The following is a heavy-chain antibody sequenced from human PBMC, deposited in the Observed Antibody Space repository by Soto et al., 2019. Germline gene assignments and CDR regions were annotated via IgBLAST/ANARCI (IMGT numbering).Heavy chain of an antibody. CDR1: GGSFSGYY. V-gene: IGHV4-34*01. Sequence: QVQLQQWGAGLLKPSETLSLTCAAYGGSFSGYYWSWIRQPPGKGLEWIGEINHSGSTNYNPSLESRVTISVDTSKNQFSLKLSSVTAADTAVYYCARAGGDIVVVPAANLDYWGQGTLVTVSS. CDR2: INHSGST. D-gene: IGHD2-2*01. J-gene: IGHJ4*02. CDR3: ARAGGDIVVVPAANLDY.